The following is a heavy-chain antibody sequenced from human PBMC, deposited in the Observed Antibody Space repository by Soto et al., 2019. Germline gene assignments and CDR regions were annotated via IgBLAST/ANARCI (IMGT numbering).Heavy chain of an antibody. D-gene: IGHD2-15*01. CDR3: AHMRAAKFDY. J-gene: IGHJ4*02. V-gene: IGHV2-5*02. CDR2: IYWDDDQ. Sequence: QITLKESGPTLVKPTQTLTLTCNVSGVSLSTGGVGVGWIRQPPGKALEWLALIYWDDDQRSSPSLKSRLTITKDTSKNQVVLTMTNMAPEDTATYYCAHMRAAKFDYWAQGTLVTASS. CDR1: GVSLSTGGVG.